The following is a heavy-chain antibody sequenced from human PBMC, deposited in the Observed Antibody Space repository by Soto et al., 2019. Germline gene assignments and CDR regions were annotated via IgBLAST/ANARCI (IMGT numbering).Heavy chain of an antibody. J-gene: IGHJ4*02. CDR2: INAYNGNT. CDR1: GYTFTSYG. V-gene: IGHV1-18*01. CDR3: ARDWFGVDY. D-gene: IGHD3-16*01. Sequence: QVQLVQSGAEVKKPGASVKVSCKASGYTFTSYGISWVRQAPGQGLEWMGWINAYNGNTNYAQNLQGRLTMTTDTSMSTVYMELRSLRSDDTAVYYCARDWFGVDYWGQGTLVTVSS.